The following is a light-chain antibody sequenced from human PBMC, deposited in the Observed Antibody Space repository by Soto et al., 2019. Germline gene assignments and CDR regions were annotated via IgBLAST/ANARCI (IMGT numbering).Light chain of an antibody. CDR1: QSVSNY. CDR2: DAV. V-gene: IGKV3-11*01. Sequence: EIVLTQSPATLSLSPGERATLSCRTSQSVSNYLAWYQQKPGQAPRLLIYDAVNRAAAIPDRFSGSGSGTDFTLTISSLEPEDFAVYYCLQRSNWPRTFGQGTKLEIK. CDR3: LQRSNWPRT. J-gene: IGKJ2*01.